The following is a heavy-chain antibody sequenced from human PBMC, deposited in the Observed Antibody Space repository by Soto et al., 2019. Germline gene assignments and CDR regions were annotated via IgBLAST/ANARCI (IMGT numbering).Heavy chain of an antibody. J-gene: IGHJ4*02. D-gene: IGHD5-18*01. Sequence: ASVKVSCKASGYTFTSYYMHWVRQAPGQGLEWMGIINPSGGSTSYAQKFQGRVTMTRDTSTSTVYMELSSLRSEDTAVYYCARGPRRGYSYGDKYYFDYWGQGTLVTVSS. CDR3: ARGPRRGYSYGDKYYFDY. V-gene: IGHV1-46*01. CDR1: GYTFTSYY. CDR2: INPSGGST.